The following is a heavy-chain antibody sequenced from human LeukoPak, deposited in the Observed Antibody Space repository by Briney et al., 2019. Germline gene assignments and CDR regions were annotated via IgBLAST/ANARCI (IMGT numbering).Heavy chain of an antibody. Sequence: ASVKVSCKASGYTFISYYMHWVRQAPGQGLEWMGIINPSGGSTSYAQKFQGRVTMTRDMSTSTVYMELSSLRSEDTAVYYCARDLIEEMATLGAFDIWGQGTMVTVSS. CDR1: GYTFISYY. CDR3: ARDLIEEMATLGAFDI. CDR2: INPSGGST. D-gene: IGHD5-24*01. J-gene: IGHJ3*02. V-gene: IGHV1-46*01.